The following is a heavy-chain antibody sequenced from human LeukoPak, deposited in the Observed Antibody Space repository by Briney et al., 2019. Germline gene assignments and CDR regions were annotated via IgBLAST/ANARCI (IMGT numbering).Heavy chain of an antibody. V-gene: IGHV3-23*01. Sequence: GESLRLSCAASGLTFGTFAMTWVRQAPGKGLEWVSAISGSGGSTYYADSVKGRFTISRDNSKNTLYLQMNSLRAEDTAVYYCAKDLSIAVAGTGFDYWGQGTLVTASS. CDR2: ISGSGGST. CDR3: AKDLSIAVAGTGFDY. J-gene: IGHJ4*02. D-gene: IGHD6-19*01. CDR1: GLTFGTFA.